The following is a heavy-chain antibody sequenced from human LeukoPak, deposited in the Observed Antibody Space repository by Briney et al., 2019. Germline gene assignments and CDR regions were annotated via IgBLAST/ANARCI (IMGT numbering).Heavy chain of an antibody. V-gene: IGHV3-30-3*01. Sequence: SSLIISCVASGFTFSTYAMYFVRPPPSKLLEWGAFISYGGTNKYCADSVKGRFTISRDNSKNTLYLQMNSLRAEDTVLYYCAREILTGYAFDIWGQGTMVTVSS. J-gene: IGHJ3*02. CDR1: GFTFSTYA. D-gene: IGHD7-27*01. CDR2: ISYGGTNK. CDR3: AREILTGYAFDI.